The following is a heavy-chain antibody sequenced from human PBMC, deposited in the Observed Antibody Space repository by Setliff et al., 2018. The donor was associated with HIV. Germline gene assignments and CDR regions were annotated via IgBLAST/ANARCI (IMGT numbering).Heavy chain of an antibody. J-gene: IGHJ2*01. CDR1: GGSVSSSTYY. CDR2: IFYTGNT. D-gene: IGHD3-9*01. V-gene: IGHV4-39*07. Sequence: SETLSLTCTVSGGSVSSSTYYWGWIRQPPGKGLEWIGDIFYTGNTYYNPSLESRVTISSDTSKNLFSLKLTTVTAADAAVYYCTRDTGYILSGYRPHWYFDLWGRGTLVTVSS. CDR3: TRDTGYILSGYRPHWYFDL.